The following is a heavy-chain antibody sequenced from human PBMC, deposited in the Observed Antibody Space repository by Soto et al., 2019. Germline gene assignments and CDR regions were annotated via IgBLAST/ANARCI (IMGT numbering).Heavy chain of an antibody. Sequence: SETHSLTSTVSGGTSISSNWWSWVRQTPGKGLEWIGEIFHSGNTNYNPSLRSRVTISVDKSNNQFSLKLSSVTAADTAVYYCARVLKHTRGGLNTVTTLYYFDYWGQGTLVTVSS. V-gene: IGHV4-4*02. CDR1: GGTSISSNW. CDR2: IFHSGNT. CDR3: ARVLKHTRGGLNTVTTLYYFDY. D-gene: IGHD4-17*01. J-gene: IGHJ4*02.